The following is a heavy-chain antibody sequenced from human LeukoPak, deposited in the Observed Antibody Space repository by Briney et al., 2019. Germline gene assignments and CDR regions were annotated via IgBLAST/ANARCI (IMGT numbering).Heavy chain of an antibody. CDR1: GGSFSGYY. D-gene: IGHD3-10*01. V-gene: IGHV4-34*01. CDR3: ARAALLWFGELLGAFDI. J-gene: IGHJ3*02. CDR2: INHSGST. Sequence: PSETLSLTCAVYGGSFSGYYWSWIRQPPGKGLEWIGEINHSGSTNYNPSLKSRVTISVDTSKNQFSLKLSSVTAADTAVYYCARAALLWFGELLGAFDIWGQGTMVTVSS.